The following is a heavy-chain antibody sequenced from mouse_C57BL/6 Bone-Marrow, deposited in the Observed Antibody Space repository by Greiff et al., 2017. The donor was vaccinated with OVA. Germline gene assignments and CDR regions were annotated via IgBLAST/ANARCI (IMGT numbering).Heavy chain of an antibody. Sequence: QVQLKESGAELARPGASVKLSCKASGYTFTSYGISWVKQRTGQGLEWIGEIYPRSGNTYYNEKFKGKATLTADKSSSTAYMELRSLTSEDSAVYFCASWGYYGSIHWYFDVWGTGTTVTVSS. D-gene: IGHD1-1*01. CDR3: ASWGYYGSIHWYFDV. J-gene: IGHJ1*03. V-gene: IGHV1-81*01. CDR1: GYTFTSYG. CDR2: IYPRSGNT.